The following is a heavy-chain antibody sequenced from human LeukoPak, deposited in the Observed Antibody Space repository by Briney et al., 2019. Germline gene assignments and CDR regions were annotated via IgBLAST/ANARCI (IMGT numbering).Heavy chain of an antibody. V-gene: IGHV3-23*01. CDR3: GKTTTGYSSGQKPAWPVDY. J-gene: IGHJ4*02. CDR1: GFTFGSYA. Sequence: PGGSLRLSCEASGFTFGSYAMYWVRQAPGKGLEWVAGIFGSGGSAHHADSAKGRFTISRDNSKNTVYLQINSLRAEDTAVYYCGKTTTGYSSGQKPAWPVDYWGQGTLVTVSS. CDR2: IFGSGGSA. D-gene: IGHD6-19*01.